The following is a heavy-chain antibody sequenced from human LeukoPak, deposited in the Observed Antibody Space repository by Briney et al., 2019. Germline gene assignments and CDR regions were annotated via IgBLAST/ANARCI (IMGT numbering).Heavy chain of an antibody. J-gene: IGHJ5*02. V-gene: IGHV4-39*07. Sequence: SETLSLTCTVSGGSISSSSYYWGWIRQPPGKGLEWIGSIDYSGIMYYNPSLKSRVTISVDTSKNQFSLKLSSVTAADTAVYYCARAISSSWYKGPRNWFDPWGQGTLVTVSS. CDR3: ARAISSSWYKGPRNWFDP. CDR1: GGSISSSSYY. CDR2: IDYSGIM. D-gene: IGHD6-13*01.